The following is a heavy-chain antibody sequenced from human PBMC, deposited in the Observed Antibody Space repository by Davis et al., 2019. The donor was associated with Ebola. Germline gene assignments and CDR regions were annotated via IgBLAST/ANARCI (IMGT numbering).Heavy chain of an antibody. CDR2: IYQNGNT. CDR1: GYSISSNYY. J-gene: IGHJ4*02. CDR3: ARVEWSGPFDY. D-gene: IGHD3-3*01. Sequence: SETLSLTCTVSGYSISSNYYWGWVRQSPGRGLEWIGSIYQNGNTYYNPSLKSRVSISVDTTKNQFSLKVDSVTAADTAVYYCARVEWSGPFDYWGQGGLVTVSS. V-gene: IGHV4-38-2*02.